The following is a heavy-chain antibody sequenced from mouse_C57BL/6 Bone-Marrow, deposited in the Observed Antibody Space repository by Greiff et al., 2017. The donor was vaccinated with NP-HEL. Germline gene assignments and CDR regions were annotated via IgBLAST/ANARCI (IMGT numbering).Heavy chain of an antibody. CDR3: STHYGSRFAY. CDR1: GFSLTSYG. Sequence: VQLKESGPGLVAPSQSLSITCTVSGFSLTSYGVDWVRQSPGKGLEWLGVIWGVGSTNYNSALKSRLSISKDNSKSQVFLKMNSLQTDDTARYYCSTHYGSRFAYWGQGTLVTVSA. CDR2: IWGVGST. V-gene: IGHV2-6*01. D-gene: IGHD1-1*01. J-gene: IGHJ3*01.